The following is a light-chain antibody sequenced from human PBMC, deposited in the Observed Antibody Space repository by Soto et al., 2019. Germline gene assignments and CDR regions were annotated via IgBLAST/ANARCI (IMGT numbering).Light chain of an antibody. CDR2: GAS. V-gene: IGKV3-20*01. J-gene: IGKJ5*01. CDR3: QQYGSSPPIT. CDR1: QILNSNY. Sequence: EIVLTQSPGTLSLSPGERATLSSRASQILNSNYLAWYQQKPGQAPRLLIYGASSRATGIPDRFSGSGSGTDFTLTVSRLEPEDFAVYYCQQYGSSPPITFGQGTRLDIK.